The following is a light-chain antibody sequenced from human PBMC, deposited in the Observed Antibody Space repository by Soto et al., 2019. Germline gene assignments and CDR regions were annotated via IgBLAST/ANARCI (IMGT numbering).Light chain of an antibody. CDR3: HQYGSAPAWT. J-gene: IGKJ1*01. CDR2: GAS. V-gene: IGKV3-20*01. CDR1: QSISSSY. Sequence: DIVLTQSPGTLSLFPGERATLSCRASQSISSSYFAWYQQKPGQAPRLLLYGASSRATGIPDSFSGAGSATDFTLAISRLEPEDFGVYYCHQYGSAPAWTFGQGTKVEIK.